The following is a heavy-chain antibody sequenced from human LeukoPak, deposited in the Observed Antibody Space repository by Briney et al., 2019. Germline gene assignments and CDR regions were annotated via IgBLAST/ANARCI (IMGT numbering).Heavy chain of an antibody. CDR2: ISSSSSYI. D-gene: IGHD3-10*01. J-gene: IGHJ4*02. CDR3: ARGSLSSGSHYGDY. Sequence: GGSLRLSCAASGFTFSSYSMKWVRQAPGKGREWGSVISSSSSYIYYADSVKGRFTVSRDNAKNLLYLEMNSLTAEDTAVYYCARGSLSSGSHYGDYWGQGALVTVSS. V-gene: IGHV3-21*06. CDR1: GFTFSSYS.